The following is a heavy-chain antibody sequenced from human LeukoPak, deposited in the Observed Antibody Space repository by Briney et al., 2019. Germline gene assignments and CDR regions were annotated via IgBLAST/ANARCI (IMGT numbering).Heavy chain of an antibody. CDR1: GFTFRSYN. CDR2: ISSSSSYI. V-gene: IGHV3-21*01. Sequence: GGSLRLSCAASGFTFRSYNMNWVRQAPGKRPEWVSSISSSSSYIYYADSVKGRFTISRDNAKNSLYLEMNSLRAEDTALYYCARGASRADYWGQGTLVTVSS. CDR3: ARGASRADY. J-gene: IGHJ4*02.